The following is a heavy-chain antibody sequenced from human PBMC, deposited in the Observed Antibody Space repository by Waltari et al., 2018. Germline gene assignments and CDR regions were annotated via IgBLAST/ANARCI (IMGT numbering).Heavy chain of an antibody. D-gene: IGHD6-6*01. CDR2: IKQDGSEK. Sequence: EVQLVEAGGGLVQPGGSLRLSCAASGFTFSSYWMSWVRQATGKGLEWVANIKQDGSEKYYVDSVKGRFTISRDNAKNSLYLQMNSLRAEDTAVYYCARDLVSSSYFFDYWGQGTLVTVSS. CDR1: GFTFSSYW. V-gene: IGHV3-7*01. CDR3: ARDLVSSSYFFDY. J-gene: IGHJ4*02.